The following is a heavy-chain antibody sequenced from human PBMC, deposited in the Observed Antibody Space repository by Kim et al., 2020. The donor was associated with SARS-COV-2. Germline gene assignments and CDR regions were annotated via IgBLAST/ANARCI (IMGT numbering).Heavy chain of an antibody. D-gene: IGHD4-17*01. J-gene: IGHJ4*02. CDR1: GFTFSSYG. V-gene: IGHV3-33*08. CDR3: ARDGQTTVTPEGTADY. CDR2: IWYDGSNK. Sequence: GGSLRLSCAASGFTFSSYGMHWVRQAPGKGLEWVAVIWYDGSNKYYADSVKGRFTISRDNSKNTLYLQMNSLRAEDTAVYYCARDGQTTVTPEGTADYWGQGTLVTVSS.